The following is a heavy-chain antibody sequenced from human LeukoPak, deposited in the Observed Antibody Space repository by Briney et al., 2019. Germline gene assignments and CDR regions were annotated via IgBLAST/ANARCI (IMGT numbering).Heavy chain of an antibody. CDR3: ARDPSSLRDSYDY. Sequence: GGSLRLSWAVAGFTFSSYSMSWVSQAPGKGLEWVANIKEDGSEKYYVDSVKGRFTISRDNAENSLYLQMNSLRAEDTAVYYCARDPSSLRDSYDYWGQGTLVTVSS. CDR2: IKEDGSEK. J-gene: IGHJ4*02. V-gene: IGHV3-7*01. CDR1: GFTFSSYS.